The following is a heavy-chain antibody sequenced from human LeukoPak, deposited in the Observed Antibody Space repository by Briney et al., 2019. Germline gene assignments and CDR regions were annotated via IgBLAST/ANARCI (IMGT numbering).Heavy chain of an antibody. J-gene: IGHJ5*02. D-gene: IGHD4-17*01. CDR3: ARAQTTVTSRNWFDP. V-gene: IGHV3-7*03. Sequence: GRSLRLSCAASGFTFSSYRMSWVRQAPGKRQKWVANMKQDGSEKYYVDSVKGRFTISRDNAKNSLYLQMNSLRAEDTAVYYCARAQTTVTSRNWFDPWGQGTLVTVSS. CDR2: MKQDGSEK. CDR1: GFTFSSYR.